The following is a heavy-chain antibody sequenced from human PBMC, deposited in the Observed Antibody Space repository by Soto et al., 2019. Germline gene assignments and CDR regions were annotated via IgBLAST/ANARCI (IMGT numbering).Heavy chain of an antibody. CDR2: ISSSSSTI. J-gene: IGHJ4*02. D-gene: IGHD3-22*01. V-gene: IGHV3-48*02. CDR3: ARGLYYFDSRGYWGY. CDR1: GFTFSSYS. Sequence: PGGSLRLSCAASGFTFSSYSMNLVRQAPGKGLEWVSYISSSSSTIYYADSVKGRFTISRDNAKNSLYLQMNSLRDEDTAVYYCARGLYYFDSRGYWGYWGQGTLVTVSS.